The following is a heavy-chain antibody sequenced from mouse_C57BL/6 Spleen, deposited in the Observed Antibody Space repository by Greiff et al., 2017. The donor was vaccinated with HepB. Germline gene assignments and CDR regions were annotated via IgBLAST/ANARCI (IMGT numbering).Heavy chain of an antibody. CDR2: IYYSGTI. CDR1: GISITTGNYR. V-gene: IGHV3-5*01. J-gene: IGHJ4*01. Sequence: EVQLQQSGPGLVKPSQTVFLTCTVTGISITTGNYRWSWIRQFPGNKLEWIGYIYYSGTITYNPSLTSRTTITRDTPKNQFFLEMNSLTAEDTATYYCARDPDLRSEGYAMDYWGQGTSVTVSS. CDR3: ARDPDLRSEGYAMDY. D-gene: IGHD1-1*01.